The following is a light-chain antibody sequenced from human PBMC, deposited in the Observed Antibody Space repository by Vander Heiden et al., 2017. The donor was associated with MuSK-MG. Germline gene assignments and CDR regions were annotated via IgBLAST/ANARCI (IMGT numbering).Light chain of an antibody. V-gene: IGKV3-11*01. CDR3: QQRDDWPLT. J-gene: IGKJ4*01. CDR2: DVS. CDR1: QSVSSF. Sequence: EIVLTQSPATLSVPPGDTATLSCRASQSVSSFLAWYQQKPGQAPRLLMYDVSNRATGIPARFSGSGSGTEFTLTISSLEPEDFAVYYCQQRDDWPLTFGGGTKVDIK.